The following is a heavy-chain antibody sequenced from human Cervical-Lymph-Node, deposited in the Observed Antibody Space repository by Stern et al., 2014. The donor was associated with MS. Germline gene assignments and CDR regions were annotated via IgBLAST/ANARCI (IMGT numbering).Heavy chain of an antibody. J-gene: IGHJ4*02. CDR2: VYHSGTT. CDR1: GASVKSGGYY. D-gene: IGHD4-17*01. V-gene: IGHV4-61*08. CDR3: ARVFRGYPGDHVAFDY. Sequence: QVQLQESGPGLVKPSETLSLTCTVSGASVKSGGYYWSWIRQAPGKGLEWIGYVYHSGTTIYNPSLKSRVIISVDTSNKQFFLKLSSVTAADTALYYCARVFRGYPGDHVAFDYWCQGTLVTVSS.